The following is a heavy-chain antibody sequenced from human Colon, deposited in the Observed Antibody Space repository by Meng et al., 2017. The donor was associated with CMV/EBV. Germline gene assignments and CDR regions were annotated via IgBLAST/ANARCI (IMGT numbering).Heavy chain of an antibody. CDR2: ISSDGSST. V-gene: IGHV3-74*01. CDR1: GFTFSSYW. D-gene: IGHD1-26*01. J-gene: IGHJ4*02. CDR3: ARDSGSFTSADY. Sequence: GGSLRLSCAASGFTFSSYWMHWVRQAPGKGLVWVSRISSDGSSTSYADSVKGRFTIPRDNAKNTLYLQMNSLRAEDTAVYYCARDSGSFTSADYWGQGTLVTVSS.